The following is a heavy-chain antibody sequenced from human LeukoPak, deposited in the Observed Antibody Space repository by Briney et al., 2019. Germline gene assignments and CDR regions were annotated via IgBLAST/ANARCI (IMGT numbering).Heavy chain of an antibody. CDR3: AKDILSIAAAGSYYYYGMDV. V-gene: IGHV3-9*01. D-gene: IGHD6-13*01. CDR2: ISWNSGNI. J-gene: IGHJ6*02. CDR1: GFTFDEYA. Sequence: GGSLRLSCVASGFTFDEYAMHWVRQAPGKGLEWDSGISWNSGNIAYAHSVKGRFIISRDNAKNSLYLQMNSLRAEDTALYYCAKDILSIAAAGSYYYYGMDVWGQGTTVTVSS.